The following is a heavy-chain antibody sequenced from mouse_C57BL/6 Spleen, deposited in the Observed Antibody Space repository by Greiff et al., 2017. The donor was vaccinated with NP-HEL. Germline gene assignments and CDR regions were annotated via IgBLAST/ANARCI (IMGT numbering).Heavy chain of an antibody. D-gene: IGHD1-2*01. CDR2: IWSGGST. Sequence: VQLQQSGPGLVQPSQSLSITCTVSGFSLTSYGVHWVRQSPGKGLEWLGVIWSGGSTDYNAAFISRLSISKDNYKSQVFFKMNSLQADDTAIYYCARGTTADFDVWGTGTTVTVSS. CDR3: ARGTTADFDV. V-gene: IGHV2-2*01. J-gene: IGHJ1*03. CDR1: GFSLTSYG.